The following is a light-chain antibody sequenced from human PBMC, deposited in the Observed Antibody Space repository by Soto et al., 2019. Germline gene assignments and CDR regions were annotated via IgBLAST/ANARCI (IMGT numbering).Light chain of an antibody. J-gene: IGKJ5*01. CDR1: QSVSSN. CDR3: QQYIRRPLS. V-gene: IGKV3-15*01. Sequence: EIVMTQSPAILSVSQGERATLSCRASQSVSSNLAWYQQKSGQAPRLLIYDASARASGVSARFSGSGSGTDFTLTISGLQAEDFAVYFCQQYIRRPLSFGQGTRLEI. CDR2: DAS.